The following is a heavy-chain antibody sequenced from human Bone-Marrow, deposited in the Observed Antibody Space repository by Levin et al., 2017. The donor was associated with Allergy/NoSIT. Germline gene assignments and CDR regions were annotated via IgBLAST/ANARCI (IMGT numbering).Heavy chain of an antibody. Sequence: SETLSLTCTVSGGSISSTTYYWGWIRQPPGKGLEWIGTMSYTGSTHYPPSLKRRLTLSVDRSKNQFSLSLSAVPAADTAVYCCVRRAPGTMLDYWGQGTLVTVSS. D-gene: IGHD1-7*01. V-gene: IGHV4-39*01. CDR3: VRRAPGTMLDY. CDR1: GGSISSTTYY. J-gene: IGHJ4*02. CDR2: MSYTGST.